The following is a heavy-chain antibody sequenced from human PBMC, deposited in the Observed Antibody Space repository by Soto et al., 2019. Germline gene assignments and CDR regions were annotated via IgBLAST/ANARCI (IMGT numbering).Heavy chain of an antibody. Sequence: EVQLVESGGGLVKPGGSLRLSCAASGFTFSSYSMNWVRQAPGKGLEWVSSISSSSSYIYYADSVKGRFTISRDNAKNSLYLQMNSLRAEDTAVYYCARANKDDFDYYYYMDVWGKGTTVTVSS. D-gene: IGHD3-3*01. CDR3: ARANKDDFDYYYYMDV. CDR2: ISSSSSYI. J-gene: IGHJ6*03. CDR1: GFTFSSYS. V-gene: IGHV3-21*01.